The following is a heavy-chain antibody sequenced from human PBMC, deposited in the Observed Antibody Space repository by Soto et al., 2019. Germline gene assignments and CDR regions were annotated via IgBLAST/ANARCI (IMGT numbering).Heavy chain of an antibody. V-gene: IGHV1-46*01. D-gene: IGHD3-3*01. CDR3: ARESYYDFWSGYYRYGMDV. J-gene: IGHJ6*02. CDR1: GYTFTSYY. Sequence: ASVKVSCKASGYTFTSYYMHWVRQAPGQGLEWMGIINPSGGSTSYAQKFQGRVTMTRDTSTSTVYMELSSLRSEDTAVYYCARESYYDFWSGYYRYGMDVWGQGTTVTVSS. CDR2: INPSGGST.